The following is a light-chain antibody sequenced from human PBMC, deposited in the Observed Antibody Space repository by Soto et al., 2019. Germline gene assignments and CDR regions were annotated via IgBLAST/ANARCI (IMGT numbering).Light chain of an antibody. V-gene: IGKV1-5*03. CDR2: GAS. CDR1: QSIGTW. CDR3: QQSNNYPLT. J-gene: IGKJ4*01. Sequence: DIQMTQSPSTLSASLGDRVTITCRASQSIGTWLAWYQQKPGKAPKLLIYGASNLQSGVPSRFSGSGSGTEFSLTISSLQPDDFATYYCQQSNNYPLTFGGGTRVEIK.